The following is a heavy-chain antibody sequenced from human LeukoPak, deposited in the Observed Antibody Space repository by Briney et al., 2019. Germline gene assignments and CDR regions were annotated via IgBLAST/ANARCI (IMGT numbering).Heavy chain of an antibody. J-gene: IGHJ4*02. Sequence: SETLSLTCSVSGGSISSSDFYWGWIRQPPGKGLEWIGSTFYSGSTNYNPSLKSRVTISVDTSKNQFSLKVTSVTAADTAVYYCVRRHVSYSSGWYGWGQGTLVTVSS. CDR3: VRRHVSYSSGWYG. D-gene: IGHD6-19*01. CDR1: GGSISSSDFY. V-gene: IGHV4-39*01. CDR2: TFYSGST.